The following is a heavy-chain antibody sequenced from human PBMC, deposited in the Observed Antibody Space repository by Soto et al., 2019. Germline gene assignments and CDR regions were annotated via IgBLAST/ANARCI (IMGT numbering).Heavy chain of an antibody. CDR2: ITWDGDST. J-gene: IGHJ4*02. CDR3: AKVHRAWQQLVTAFDY. V-gene: IGHV3-43*01. CDR1: GFTFDDYT. Sequence: EVQLVESGGVVVQPGGSLRLSCAASGFTFDDYTMHWVRQAPGRGLEWVSLITWDGDSTYYADSVKGRFTISRDNNKNSLYLQMNSLRTEDTALYYCAKVHRAWQQLVTAFDYWGQGTLVTVSS. D-gene: IGHD6-13*01.